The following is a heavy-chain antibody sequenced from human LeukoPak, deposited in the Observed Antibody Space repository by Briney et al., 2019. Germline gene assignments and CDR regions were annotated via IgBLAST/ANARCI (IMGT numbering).Heavy chain of an antibody. CDR2: ISGSGGST. J-gene: IGHJ6*02. Sequence: GGSLRLSCAASGFTFSSYAMSWVRQAPGKGLEWVSAISGSGGSTYYADSVKGRFTISRDNSKNTLYLQMNSLRAEDTAVYYCAKLFQGVDYYYYGMDVWGQGTTVTASS. V-gene: IGHV3-23*01. CDR3: AKLFQGVDYYYYGMDV. CDR1: GFTFSSYA. D-gene: IGHD2-15*01.